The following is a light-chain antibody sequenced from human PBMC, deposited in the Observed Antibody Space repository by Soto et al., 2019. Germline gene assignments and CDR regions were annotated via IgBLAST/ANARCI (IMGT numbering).Light chain of an antibody. CDR3: HQYRDLPQT. CDR1: QSVRSNY. CDR2: NSS. Sequence: EIVLTQSPGTLSLSPGERATLSCRASQSVRSNYLAWYQQKPGQAPRLLIYNSSTRATGIPDRFSGSGSGTVFTRTISRLEPEDFALYYCHQYRDLPQTFGQGTQVEIK. J-gene: IGKJ1*01. V-gene: IGKV3-20*01.